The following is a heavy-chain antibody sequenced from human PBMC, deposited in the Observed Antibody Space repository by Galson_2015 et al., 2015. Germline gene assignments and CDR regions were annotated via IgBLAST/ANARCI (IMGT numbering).Heavy chain of an antibody. V-gene: IGHV5-51*01. CDR2: IHLGDSDT. D-gene: IGHD1-1*01. CDR3: ARQRDWSLDF. J-gene: IGHJ4*02. CDR1: GYNFTNYW. Sequence: SGAEVKKPGQSLTISCKGSGYNFTNYWIDWVRQMPGKGLEWMGIIHLGDSDTRYSPSFHGQVTISADKSINTAYLQWSSLKASDTAIYYCARQRDWSLDFWGQGTLVTVSS.